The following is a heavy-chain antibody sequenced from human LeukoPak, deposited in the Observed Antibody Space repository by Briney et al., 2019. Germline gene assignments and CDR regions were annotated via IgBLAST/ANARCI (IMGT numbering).Heavy chain of an antibody. J-gene: IGHJ4*02. D-gene: IGHD3-16*01. CDR1: GFALSTYW. V-gene: IGHV3-7*01. Sequence: GGSLRLSCAVSGFALSTYWMNWVRQAPGKGPEWVANIKQDGSEKYYVDSVKGRFTISRDNAKTSLYLQMNSLRAEDTAVYYCARSGVAFAGVTSFGHWGQGTLVTVSS. CDR2: IKQDGSEK. CDR3: ARSGVAFAGVTSFGH.